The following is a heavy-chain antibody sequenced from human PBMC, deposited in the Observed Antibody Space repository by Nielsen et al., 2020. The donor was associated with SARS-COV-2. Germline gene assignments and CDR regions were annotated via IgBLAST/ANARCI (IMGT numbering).Heavy chain of an antibody. D-gene: IGHD3-3*01. V-gene: IGHV3-21*06. J-gene: IGHJ4*02. CDR2: ISSSSSYI. Sequence: GESLKISCAASGFTFSSYSMNWVRQAPGKGLEWVLSISSSSSYIYYADSVKGRFTISRDNAKNSLNLQRNSLRDDDTAVYYCARASLFGGKNDYWGQGALVTVSS. CDR1: GFTFSSYS. CDR3: ARASLFGGKNDY.